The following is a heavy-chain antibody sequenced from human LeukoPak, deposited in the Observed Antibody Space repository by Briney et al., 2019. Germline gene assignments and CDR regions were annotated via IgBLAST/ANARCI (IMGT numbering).Heavy chain of an antibody. CDR1: GFTFSDYW. CDR3: ARDMTTVTRGRLDYFDY. CDR2: INPDGSPT. V-gene: IGHV3-74*01. Sequence: GGSLRLSCAASGFTFSDYWMHWVRQAPGKGLVWVSRINPDGSPTNYAGSVKGRFTISRDNAKNTLYLQMNSLRAEDTAVYYCARDMTTVTRGRLDYFDYWGQGTLVTVSS. D-gene: IGHD4-17*01. J-gene: IGHJ4*02.